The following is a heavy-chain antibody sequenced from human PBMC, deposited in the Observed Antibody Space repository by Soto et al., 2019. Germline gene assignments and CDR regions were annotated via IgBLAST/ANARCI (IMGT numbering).Heavy chain of an antibody. CDR2: INHSGSN. Sequence: SETLSLTCAVYGGSFSGYYWSWIRQPPGKGLEWIGEINHSGSNNYNPSLKSRVTISVDTSKNQFSLKLSSVTAADTAVYYCARGGRERYCSSTSCYLRRHWFDPWGQGTLVTVSS. D-gene: IGHD2-2*01. CDR1: GGSFSGYY. CDR3: ARGGRERYCSSTSCYLRRHWFDP. J-gene: IGHJ5*02. V-gene: IGHV4-34*01.